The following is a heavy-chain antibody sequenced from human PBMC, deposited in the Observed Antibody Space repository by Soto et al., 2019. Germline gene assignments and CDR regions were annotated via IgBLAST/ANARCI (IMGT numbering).Heavy chain of an antibody. V-gene: IGHV4-59*01. CDR3: ARGGYSYGRDYGMDV. J-gene: IGHJ6*02. CDR1: GGSINNYY. D-gene: IGHD5-18*01. CDR2: IYYSGNT. Sequence: SETLSLTCTVSGGSINNYYWSWIRQPPGKGLEWIGYIYYSGNTNYDPSLKSRVTMSVDTSKNQFSLKLTSVTAADTAVYYCARGGYSYGRDYGMDVWGQGTTVTVSS.